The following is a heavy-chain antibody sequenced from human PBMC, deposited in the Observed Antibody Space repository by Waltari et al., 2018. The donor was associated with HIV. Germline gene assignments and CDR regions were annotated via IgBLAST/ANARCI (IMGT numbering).Heavy chain of an antibody. D-gene: IGHD3-9*01. CDR1: GDSISSYY. V-gene: IGHV4-59*01. CDR2: IFFIGRA. J-gene: IGHJ4*02. Sequence: QVQLQESGPRLVRPSKTLSLNCFVSGDSISSYYWNWIRQPPGKGLEWVGNIFFIGRANYNPSLKSRLTISVDSSQNHFSLQLTSVTPADTAVYYCARGYDILTGSGFDSWGPGVLVTVSP. CDR3: ARGYDILTGSGFDS.